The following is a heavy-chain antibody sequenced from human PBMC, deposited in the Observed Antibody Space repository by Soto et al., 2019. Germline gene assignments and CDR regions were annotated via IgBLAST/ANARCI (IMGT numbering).Heavy chain of an antibody. CDR2: IYYSGRT. V-gene: IGHV4-59*01. D-gene: IGHD6-13*01. Sequence: QVQLQESGPGLVKPSETLSLTCTVSGGSISSYYWSWIRQPPGKGLEWIGYIYYSGRTNYNPSLKSRVTISVDTSKNQFSLKLSSVTAADTAVYYCGRGSSSWPDWYFDLWGRGTLVTVSS. CDR1: GGSISSYY. CDR3: GRGSSSWPDWYFDL. J-gene: IGHJ2*01.